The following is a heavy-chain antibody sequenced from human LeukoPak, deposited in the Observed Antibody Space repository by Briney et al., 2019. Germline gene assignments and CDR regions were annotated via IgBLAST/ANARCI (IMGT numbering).Heavy chain of an antibody. CDR3: ASSIMITFGGVIAGPFFDY. D-gene: IGHD3-16*02. V-gene: IGHV4-38-2*01. J-gene: IGHJ4*02. CDR1: GYSISSGYY. Sequence: SETLSLTCAVSGYSISSGYYWGWIRQPPGKGLGWIGSIYHSGSTYYNPSLKSRVTISVDTSKNQFSLKLSSVTAADTAVYYCASSIMITFGGVIAGPFFDYWGQGTLVTVSS. CDR2: IYHSGST.